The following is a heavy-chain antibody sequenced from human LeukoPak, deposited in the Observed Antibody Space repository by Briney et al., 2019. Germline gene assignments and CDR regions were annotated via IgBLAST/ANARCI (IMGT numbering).Heavy chain of an antibody. D-gene: IGHD4-23*01. CDR3: ARESPTGSNYYYYYYMDV. Sequence: SETLSLTCTVSGGSISSGDYYWSWIRQPPGKGLEWIGYIYYSGSTYYNPSLKSRVTISVDTSKNQFSLKLSSVTAADTAVYYCARESPTGSNYYYYYYMDVWGKGTTVTVSS. J-gene: IGHJ6*03. CDR2: IYYSGST. V-gene: IGHV4-30-4*08. CDR1: GGSISSGDYY.